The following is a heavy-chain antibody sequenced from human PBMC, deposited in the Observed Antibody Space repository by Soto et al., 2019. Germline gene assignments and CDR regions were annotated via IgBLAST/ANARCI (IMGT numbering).Heavy chain of an antibody. V-gene: IGHV3-23*01. Sequence: EVQLLESGGGLVQPGGSLRLSCAASGFTFSSYAMSWVRQAPGKGLEWVSVISGSGGSTYYADSVKGRFTISRDNSKNTLYLQMNSLRAEDTVVYYYAKRAWGYFYFDYWGQGTLVTVSS. J-gene: IGHJ4*02. CDR3: AKRAWGYFYFDY. D-gene: IGHD1-26*01. CDR1: GFTFSSYA. CDR2: ISGSGGST.